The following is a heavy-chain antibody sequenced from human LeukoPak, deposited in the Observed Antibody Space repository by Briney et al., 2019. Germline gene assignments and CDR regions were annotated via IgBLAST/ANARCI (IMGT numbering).Heavy chain of an antibody. CDR2: IRSKAYGGTT. V-gene: IGHV3-49*04. D-gene: IGHD2-2*01. Sequence: PGGSLRLSCAASGFTFGDYAMSWVRQAPGKGLEWVGFIRSKAYGGTTEYAASVKGRFTISRDDSKSIAYLQMNSLKTEDTAVYYCTRDICRSTSCPSLGWFDPWGQGTLVTVSS. J-gene: IGHJ5*02. CDR1: GFTFGDYA. CDR3: TRDICRSTSCPSLGWFDP.